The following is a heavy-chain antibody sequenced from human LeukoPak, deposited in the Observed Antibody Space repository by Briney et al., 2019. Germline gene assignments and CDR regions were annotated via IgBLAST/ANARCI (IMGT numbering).Heavy chain of an antibody. CDR3: AKRSCSGGSCNFDY. V-gene: IGHV3-21*04. J-gene: IGHJ4*02. CDR2: ISSSSSYI. CDR1: GFTFSSYT. D-gene: IGHD2-15*01. Sequence: GGSLRLSCAASGFTFSSYTINWVRQAPGKGLEWVSSISSSSSYIYYADSVKGRFTISRDNSKNTLYLQMNGLRAEDTALYYCAKRSCSGGSCNFDYWGQGTLVTVSS.